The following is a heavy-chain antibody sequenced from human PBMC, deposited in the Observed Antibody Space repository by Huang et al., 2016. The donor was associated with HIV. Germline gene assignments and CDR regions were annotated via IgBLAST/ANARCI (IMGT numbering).Heavy chain of an antibody. D-gene: IGHD3-10*01. CDR1: GITFSDAW. CDR3: SSGTPIDY. J-gene: IGHJ4*02. V-gene: IGHV3-15*01. Sequence: EVQLVESGGGLVKPGGSLRLSCAASGITFSDAWMNWVRQAPGKGLEWVGRSKSETAGSTTDYAAPVKGRFTISRDDSKNTVYLQMNSLKTEDTAMYYCSSGTPIDYWGQGTLVTVSS. CDR2: SKSETAGSTT.